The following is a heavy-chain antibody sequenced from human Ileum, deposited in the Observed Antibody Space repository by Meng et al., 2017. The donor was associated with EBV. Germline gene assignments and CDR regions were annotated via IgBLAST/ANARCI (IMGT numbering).Heavy chain of an antibody. Sequence: GQHQQWGAGLLNPSETLSLTCAVYGGSFSGYYWTLIRQPPGKGLEWIGEINHSGSTNYNPSLKSRVTISVDKNQFSLKLSSVTAADTAVYYCARGFYTYGSSCFDYWGQGTLVTVSS. V-gene: IGHV4-34*01. CDR1: GGSFSGYY. CDR2: INHSGST. J-gene: IGHJ4*02. D-gene: IGHD6-13*01. CDR3: ARGFYTYGSSCFDY.